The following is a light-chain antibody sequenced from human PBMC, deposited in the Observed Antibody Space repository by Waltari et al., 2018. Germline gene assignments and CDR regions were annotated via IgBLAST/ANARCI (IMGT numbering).Light chain of an antibody. Sequence: QSALTQPASVSGFPGQSITISCTGTSSDVGSYNLVSWYQQYPGKAPKLMIYDGSKRPSGVSSRLSGSKSGNTASLTISGLQAEDEADYYCCSYADSSTLVFGGGTKLTVL. CDR2: DGS. CDR1: SSDVGSYNL. CDR3: CSYADSSTLV. J-gene: IGLJ3*02. V-gene: IGLV2-23*01.